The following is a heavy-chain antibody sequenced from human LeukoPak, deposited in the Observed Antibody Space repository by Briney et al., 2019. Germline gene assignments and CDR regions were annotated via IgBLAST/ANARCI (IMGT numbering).Heavy chain of an antibody. CDR1: GFTFSSYG. CDR3: ANSPKSDY. Sequence: GGSLRLSCAASGFTFSSYGMSWFRQAPGKGLEWLSAISGSGGSTYYADSVQGRFTISRDNSKNTLYLQMSSLRAEDTAVYYCANSPKSDYWGQGTLVTASS. J-gene: IGHJ4*02. CDR2: ISGSGGST. V-gene: IGHV3-23*01.